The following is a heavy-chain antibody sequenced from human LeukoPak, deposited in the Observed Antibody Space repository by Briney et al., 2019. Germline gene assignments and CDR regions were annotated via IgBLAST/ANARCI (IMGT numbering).Heavy chain of an antibody. V-gene: IGHV1-46*01. Sequence: ASVKVSCKASGYTFTGYYMHWVRQAPGQGLEWMGIINPSGGSTSYAQKFQGRVTMTRDTSTSTVYMELSSLRPGDTAVYYCTRHPTISGHYYFDYWGQGTLVTVSS. D-gene: IGHD2/OR15-2a*01. CDR3: TRHPTISGHYYFDY. J-gene: IGHJ4*02. CDR2: INPSGGST. CDR1: GYTFTGYY.